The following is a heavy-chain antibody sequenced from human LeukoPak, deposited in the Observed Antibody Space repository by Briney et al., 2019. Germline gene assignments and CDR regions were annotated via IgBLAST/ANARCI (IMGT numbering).Heavy chain of an antibody. V-gene: IGHV3-11*04. J-gene: IGHJ3*01. CDR2: ISSSGSTI. Sequence: GGSLRLSCAAAGFTVSSNYMSWVRQAPGKGLEWVSYISSSGSTISYADSMKGRFTISRDNAKNSLYLQMDSLRAEDTAVYYCATVRGEWERNAFDFRGQGTMVTVSS. CDR1: GFTVSSNY. CDR3: ATVRGEWERNAFDF. D-gene: IGHD1-26*01.